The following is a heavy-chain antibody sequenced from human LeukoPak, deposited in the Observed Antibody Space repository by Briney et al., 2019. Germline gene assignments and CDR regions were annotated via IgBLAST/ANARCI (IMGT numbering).Heavy chain of an antibody. CDR3: AREHYYGSGSYPNY. D-gene: IGHD3-10*01. J-gene: IGHJ4*02. CDR1: GLTFSNFW. CDR2: ISYDGTNK. Sequence: GGSLRLSCVASGLTFSNFWMTWLRQAPGKGLEWVAFISYDGTNKYYADSVKGRFTISRDNSENTVYLQMNSLRAGDTAVYYCAREHYYGSGSYPNYWGQGTLVTVSS. V-gene: IGHV3-30-3*01.